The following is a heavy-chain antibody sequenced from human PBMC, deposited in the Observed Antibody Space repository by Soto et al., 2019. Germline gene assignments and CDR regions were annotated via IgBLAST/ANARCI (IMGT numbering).Heavy chain of an antibody. J-gene: IGHJ6*02. D-gene: IGHD1-26*01. Sequence: SVKVSCKASGYTFTSYYMHWVRQAPGQGLEWMGIINPTGGTTSYAQKLQGRVTMTGDTSTSTVYMELSSLRSEDTAVYYCARGGVVGYGMDVWGQGTTVTVSS. CDR2: INPTGGTT. CDR1: GYTFTSYY. V-gene: IGHV1-46*04. CDR3: ARGGVVGYGMDV.